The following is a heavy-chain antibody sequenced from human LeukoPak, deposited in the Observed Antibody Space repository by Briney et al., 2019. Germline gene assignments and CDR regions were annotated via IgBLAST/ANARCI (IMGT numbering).Heavy chain of an antibody. CDR2: ISSSSGSI. CDR1: GFTFSDYS. J-gene: IGHJ4*02. Sequence: PGGSLRLSCAASGFTFSDYSMSWVRQAPGKGLEWISYISSSSGSIYYADSVKGRFTISRDNAKNSLYLQMNSLRADDTAIYYCAKSRPRYGDYMGDYWGQGTLVTVSS. CDR3: AKSRPRYGDYMGDY. V-gene: IGHV3-48*01. D-gene: IGHD4-17*01.